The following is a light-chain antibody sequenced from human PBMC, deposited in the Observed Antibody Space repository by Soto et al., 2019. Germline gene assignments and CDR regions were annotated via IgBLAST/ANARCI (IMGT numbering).Light chain of an antibody. Sequence: DIPMTQSPSTLSASVGDRVTITCRASQSIDSWLAWYQQKPGRAPKLLLYEVSNLQSGVPPRFSGSGSGTEFTLTITSLQPGDFATYYCQQYNGYPWTFGQGTKVEIK. V-gene: IGKV1-5*01. CDR1: QSIDSW. J-gene: IGKJ1*01. CDR3: QQYNGYPWT. CDR2: EVS.